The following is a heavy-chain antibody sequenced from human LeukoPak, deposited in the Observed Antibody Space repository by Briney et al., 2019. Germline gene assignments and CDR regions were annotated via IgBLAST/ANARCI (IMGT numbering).Heavy chain of an antibody. CDR3: ASGANFDY. Sequence: LGGSLRLSCAASGFTFSSYAMHWVRQAPGKGLEWVAVISYDGSNKYYADSVKGRFTISRDNSKNTLYLQMNSLRAEDTAVYYCASGANFDYWGQGTLVTVSS. J-gene: IGHJ4*02. CDR2: ISYDGSNK. V-gene: IGHV3-30-3*01. CDR1: GFTFSSYA. D-gene: IGHD1-26*01.